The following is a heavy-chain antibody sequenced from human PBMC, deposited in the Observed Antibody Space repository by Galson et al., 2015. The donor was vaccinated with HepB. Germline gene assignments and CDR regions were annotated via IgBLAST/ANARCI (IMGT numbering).Heavy chain of an antibody. CDR3: ASEWSDAFDI. J-gene: IGHJ3*02. V-gene: IGHV3-11*01. CDR2: ISSSGSTI. D-gene: IGHD2-15*01. Sequence: SLRLSCAAPGFTFSDYYMSWIRQAPGKGLEWVSYISSSGSTIFYADSVKGRFTISRDNAKNSLYLQVNSLRAEDTAVYYCASEWSDAFDIWGQGTMVTVSS. CDR1: GFTFSDYY.